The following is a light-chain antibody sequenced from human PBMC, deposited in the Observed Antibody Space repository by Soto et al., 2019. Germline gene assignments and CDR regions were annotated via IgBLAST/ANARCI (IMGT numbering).Light chain of an antibody. CDR2: DAS. CDR3: QQYESLPLT. Sequence: ETQMTQLPCSVSPSVGQTVTITCXASQDINKNLIWYQQKPGKAPKLLIYDASDLETGVPSRFSGSGSGTGFTFTISSLQPEDFATYYCQQYESLPLTFGQGTRLEIK. V-gene: IGKV1-33*01. CDR1: QDINKN. J-gene: IGKJ5*01.